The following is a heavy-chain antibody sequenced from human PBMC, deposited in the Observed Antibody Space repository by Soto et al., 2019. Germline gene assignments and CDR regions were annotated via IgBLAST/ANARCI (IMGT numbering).Heavy chain of an antibody. CDR2: IKRDGSEK. Sequence: EVQLVESGGGLVQPGGSLRLSCAASGFTFGNNWMSWVRQAPGKGLEWVANIKRDGSEKYYVDSVKGRFAISRENAKNTLYLQMNSLRADDTAVYYCASLEWESSGYADYWGQGTLVTVSP. V-gene: IGHV3-7*03. CDR1: GFTFGNNW. J-gene: IGHJ4*02. CDR3: ASLEWESSGYADY. D-gene: IGHD3-3*01.